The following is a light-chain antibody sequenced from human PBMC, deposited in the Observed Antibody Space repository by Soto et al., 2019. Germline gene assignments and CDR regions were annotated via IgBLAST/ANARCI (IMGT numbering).Light chain of an antibody. CDR1: QTISTNN. Sequence: EIVLTQSPGTLSVSPGERATLSCRASQTISTNNLAWYQQKPGQAPSHLIYGTSSRATGIPDRFSGSGSGTDFTLTISRLEPEDSAIYFCQQYGSWTFGQGTKVEIK. CDR3: QQYGSWT. CDR2: GTS. J-gene: IGKJ1*01. V-gene: IGKV3-20*01.